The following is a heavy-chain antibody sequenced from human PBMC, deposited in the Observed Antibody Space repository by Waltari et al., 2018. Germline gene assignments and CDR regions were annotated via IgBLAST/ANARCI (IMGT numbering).Heavy chain of an antibody. J-gene: IGHJ6*02. D-gene: IGHD2-15*01. CDR2: SYSGGIT. V-gene: IGHV3-53*01. Sequence: ELQLVESGGGLIQPGGSLRLSCAASGFHVNPHHMSWASQALGKGPEWISVSYSGGITYYADAVKGRFTISRDSYRNTLSLQMISLRAEDTAVYYCARAESGGMFDYYYGMDVWGQGTTVTVSS. CDR1: GFHVNPHH. CDR3: ARAESGGMFDYYYGMDV.